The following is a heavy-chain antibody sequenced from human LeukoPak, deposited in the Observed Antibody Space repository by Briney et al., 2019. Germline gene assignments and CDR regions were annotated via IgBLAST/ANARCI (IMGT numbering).Heavy chain of an antibody. CDR3: ASHIVVVNGRVAFDI. Sequence: ASVTVSCKVSGYTLTELSMHWVRQAPGKGLEWMGGFDPEDGETIYAQKFQGRVTMTEDTSTDTAYMELSSLRSEDTAVYYCASHIVVVNGRVAFDIWGQGTMVTVSS. V-gene: IGHV1-24*01. D-gene: IGHD3-22*01. J-gene: IGHJ3*02. CDR2: FDPEDGET. CDR1: GYTLTELS.